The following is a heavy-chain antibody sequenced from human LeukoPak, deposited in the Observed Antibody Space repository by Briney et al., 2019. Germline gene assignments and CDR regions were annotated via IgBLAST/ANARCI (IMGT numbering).Heavy chain of an antibody. V-gene: IGHV1-24*01. CDR1: GYTLTELS. Sequence: ASVKVSCKVSGYTLTELSMHWVRQAPGKGLEWRGGFDPEDGETIYAQKFQGRVTMTEDTSTDTAYMELCSLRSEDTAVYYCATQGVSVTTSPYYYYYMDVWGKGTTVTVSS. CDR3: ATQGVSVTTSPYYYYYMDV. CDR2: FDPEDGET. J-gene: IGHJ6*03. D-gene: IGHD4-11*01.